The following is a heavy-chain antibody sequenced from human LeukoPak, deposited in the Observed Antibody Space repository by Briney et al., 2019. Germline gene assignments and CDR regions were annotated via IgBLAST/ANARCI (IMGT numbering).Heavy chain of an antibody. J-gene: IGHJ4*02. Sequence: SETLSLTCAVYGGSFSGYYWSWIRQPPGKGLEWIGEINHSGSTNYNPSLKSRVTISVDTSKNQFSLKLSSVTAADTAVYYCARGGQYYYDSSGSTDFDYWGQGTLVTVSS. V-gene: IGHV4-34*01. CDR1: GGSFSGYY. D-gene: IGHD3-22*01. CDR3: ARGGQYYYDSSGSTDFDY. CDR2: INHSGST.